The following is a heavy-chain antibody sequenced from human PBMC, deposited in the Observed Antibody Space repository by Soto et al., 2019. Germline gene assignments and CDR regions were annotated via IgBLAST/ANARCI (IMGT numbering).Heavy chain of an antibody. D-gene: IGHD3-16*01. CDR2: LSWNSGRI. CDR3: TTEAPYDYVWGSYLRTNAFDI. Sequence: EVQLVESGGGLVQPGRSLRLSCAASGFTFDDYAMHWVRQAPGKGLEWVSGLSWNSGRIGYADSVKGRFTISRDNAKNSLYLQMNSLRAEDTALYYCTTEAPYDYVWGSYLRTNAFDIWGQGTMVTVSS. J-gene: IGHJ3*02. CDR1: GFTFDDYA. V-gene: IGHV3-9*01.